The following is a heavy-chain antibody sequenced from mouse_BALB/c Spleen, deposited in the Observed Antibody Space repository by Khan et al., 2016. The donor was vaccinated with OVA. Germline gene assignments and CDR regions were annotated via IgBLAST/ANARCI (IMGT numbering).Heavy chain of an antibody. Sequence: EVELVESGGGLVQPGGSLKLSCATSGFTFSDYYMYWVRQTPEKRLEWVAYISNGGGSTYYPDTVKGRFTISRDNAKNTLYLQMSRLKSEDTAMYYSARHGYGKGDAMDYWGQGTSVTVSS. J-gene: IGHJ4*01. V-gene: IGHV5-12*02. D-gene: IGHD2-10*02. CDR3: ARHGYGKGDAMDY. CDR1: GFTFSDYY. CDR2: ISNGGGST.